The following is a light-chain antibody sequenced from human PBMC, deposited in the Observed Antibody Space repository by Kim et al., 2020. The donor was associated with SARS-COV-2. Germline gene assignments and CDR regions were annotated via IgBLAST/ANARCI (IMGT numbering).Light chain of an antibody. Sequence: IVLTQSPATLSVSRGERATLSCRASQSISVNLAWYQQKPGQAPRLLIYDASTRGAGIPARFSGSGSGTEFTLTISSLQSEDFAVYYCQQFSDMYSFGQGTKLE. V-gene: IGKV3-15*01. CDR1: QSISVN. CDR3: QQFSDMYS. CDR2: DAS. J-gene: IGKJ2*03.